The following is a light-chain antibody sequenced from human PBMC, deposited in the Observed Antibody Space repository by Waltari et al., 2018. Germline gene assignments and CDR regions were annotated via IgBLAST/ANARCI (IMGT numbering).Light chain of an antibody. CDR1: NSDIDAYAS. J-gene: IGLJ2*01. Sequence: QSALTQPASVSGSPGQSITISCTGTNSDIDAYASVSWYQQHPCKAPKRILYDVSGRPSWISNRFSGSKSDNTASLTISGLQDEDEADYYCSSYATSNTVVFGGGTKVTVL. CDR3: SSYATSNTVV. V-gene: IGLV2-14*03. CDR2: DVS.